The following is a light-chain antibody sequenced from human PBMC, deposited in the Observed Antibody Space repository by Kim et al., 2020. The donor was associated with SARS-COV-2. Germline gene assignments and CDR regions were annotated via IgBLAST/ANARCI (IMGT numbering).Light chain of an antibody. CDR2: DTS. V-gene: IGKV1-5*01. CDR3: QQYDGYSPAT. CDR1: QNINSW. Sequence: ASVGDRVTITCRASQNINSWLAWHQQKPGKAPKLLIYDTSNLDDGVPSRFSGSGFGTEFTLTISSLQPDDFATYYCQQYDGYSPATFGQGTKLEIK. J-gene: IGKJ2*01.